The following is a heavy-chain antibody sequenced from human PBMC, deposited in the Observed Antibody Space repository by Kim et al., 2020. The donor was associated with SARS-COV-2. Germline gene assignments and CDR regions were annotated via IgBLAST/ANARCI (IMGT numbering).Heavy chain of an antibody. D-gene: IGHD3-22*01. Sequence: SETLSLTCTVSGGSISSSSYYWGWIRQPPGKGLEWIGSIYYSGSTYYNPSLKSRVTISVDTSKNQYSLKLSSVTAADTAVYYCARDRLRRGYVYWGQGTL. CDR2: IYYSGST. V-gene: IGHV4-39*07. J-gene: IGHJ4*02. CDR3: ARDRLRRGYVY. CDR1: GGSISSSSYY.